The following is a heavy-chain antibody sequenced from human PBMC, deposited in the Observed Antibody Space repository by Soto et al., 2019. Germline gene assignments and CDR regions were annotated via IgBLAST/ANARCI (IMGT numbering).Heavy chain of an antibody. CDR2: INPSGGST. CDR3: ARDAYYYDSSGPAPYYYYGMDV. Sequence: GASLKVSCKSSGYPFTSYYIHWVRQAPGQGLEWMGIINPSGGSTSYAQKFQGRVTMTRDTSTSTVYMELSSLRSEDTAVYYCARDAYYYDSSGPAPYYYYGMDVWGQGTTVTVSS. D-gene: IGHD3-22*01. V-gene: IGHV1-46*01. J-gene: IGHJ6*02. CDR1: GYPFTSYY.